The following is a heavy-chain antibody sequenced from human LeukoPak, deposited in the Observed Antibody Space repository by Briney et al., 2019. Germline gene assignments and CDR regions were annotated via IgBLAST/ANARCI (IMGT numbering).Heavy chain of an antibody. J-gene: IGHJ5*02. D-gene: IGHD3-10*01. CDR2: ITFSSSHI. CDR3: ARGPQFSGPGWFDP. Sequence: PGGSLRPSCAASGFTFSGYVMTWVRQAPGKGLECVSSITFSSSHIYYADSVKGRFTISRDNTKVSLYLQMNSLRAEDTAIYYCARGPQFSGPGWFDPWGQGTLVTVSS. CDR1: GFTFSGYV. V-gene: IGHV3-21*01.